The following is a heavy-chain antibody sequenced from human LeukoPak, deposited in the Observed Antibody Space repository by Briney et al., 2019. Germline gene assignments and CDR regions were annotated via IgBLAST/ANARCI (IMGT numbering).Heavy chain of an antibody. CDR3: ARSGSNWSCDS. Sequence: ASVKLSCKASGYAFPHYGVQWVRQAPGQTLEWMGWINAGNGDDTKYSQKFQARLTMTTDTSATTVYMELNSLRSEDTAVYYCARSGSNWSCDSWGQGTLVTVSS. CDR2: INAGNGDDT. CDR1: GYAFPHYG. V-gene: IGHV1-3*01. D-gene: IGHD6-13*01. J-gene: IGHJ4*02.